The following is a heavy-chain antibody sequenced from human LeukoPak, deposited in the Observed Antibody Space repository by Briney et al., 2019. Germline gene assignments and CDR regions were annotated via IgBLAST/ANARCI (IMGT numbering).Heavy chain of an antibody. D-gene: IGHD3-10*01. J-gene: IGHJ4*02. CDR2: ISYSVST. V-gene: IGHV4-28*01. Sequence: SETLSLTCAVSGYSISSSNWGGWVRRPAGKGVEWIGYISYSVSTYYTPSLKSRVTLSVDTSQTPFSLKLSSVTALDTAVYYCARTYYGSGSYNTPIDYWGQGTLVTVSS. CDR1: GYSISSSNW. CDR3: ARTYYGSGSYNTPIDY.